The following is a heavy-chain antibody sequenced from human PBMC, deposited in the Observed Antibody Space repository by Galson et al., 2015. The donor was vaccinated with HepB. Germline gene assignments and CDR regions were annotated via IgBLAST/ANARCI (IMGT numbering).Heavy chain of an antibody. CDR3: AKFPYQPLSFNYYFHMDG. CDR2: ISGSGDTT. J-gene: IGHJ6*03. D-gene: IGHD2-2*01. V-gene: IGHV3-23*01. Sequence: SLRLSCAASGFTFDNSAMTWVRRAPGKGLEWVSAISGSGDTTSYADSVKGRFTISRGNSENTLFLHVNGLRDDDTAVYYCAKFPYQPLSFNYYFHMDGWGRGTTVTVSS. CDR1: GFTFDNSA.